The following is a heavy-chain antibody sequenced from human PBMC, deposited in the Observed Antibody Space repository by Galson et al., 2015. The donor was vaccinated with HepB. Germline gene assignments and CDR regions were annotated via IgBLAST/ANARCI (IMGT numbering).Heavy chain of an antibody. CDR3: ARDWAGGYNWFDP. CDR1: GFTFSSYW. J-gene: IGHJ5*02. D-gene: IGHD1-26*01. V-gene: IGHV3-7*01. Sequence: SLRLSCAASGFTFSSYWMSWVRQAPGKGLEWVANIKQDESEKYYVDSVKGRFTISRDNAKNSLYLQMNSLRAEDTAVYYCARDWAGGYNWFDPWGQGTLVTVSS. CDR2: IKQDESEK.